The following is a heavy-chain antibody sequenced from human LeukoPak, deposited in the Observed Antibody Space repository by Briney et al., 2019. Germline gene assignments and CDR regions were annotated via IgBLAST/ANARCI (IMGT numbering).Heavy chain of an antibody. CDR3: ARGRRVVPAAILGWFDP. CDR1: GGSFSGYY. D-gene: IGHD2-2*02. Sequence: SETLSLTCAVYGGSFSGYYWSWIRQPPGEGLEWIGEINHSGSTNYNPSLKSRVTILVDTSKNQFSLKLSSVTAADTAVYYCARGRRVVPAAILGWFDPWGQGTLVTVSS. V-gene: IGHV4-34*01. CDR2: INHSGST. J-gene: IGHJ5*02.